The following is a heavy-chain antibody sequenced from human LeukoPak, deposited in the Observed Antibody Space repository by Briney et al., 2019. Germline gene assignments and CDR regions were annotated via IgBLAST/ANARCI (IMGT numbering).Heavy chain of an antibody. V-gene: IGHV4-38-2*02. J-gene: IGHJ3*02. CDR2: IYHSGNP. CDR3: ARGGSGSYIDAFDI. Sequence: SETLPLTCTISGYSINSGYYWGLIRQPPGKGLEWIGCIYHSGNPYYNPSLKSRVTISVDTSKNQFSLKLTSVTAADTAVYYCARGGSGSYIDAFDIWGQGTMVAVSS. D-gene: IGHD3-10*01. CDR1: GYSINSGYY.